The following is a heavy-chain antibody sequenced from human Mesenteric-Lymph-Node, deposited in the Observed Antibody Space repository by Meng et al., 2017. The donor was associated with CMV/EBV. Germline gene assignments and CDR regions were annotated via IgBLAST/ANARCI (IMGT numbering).Heavy chain of an antibody. V-gene: IGHV4-61*01. D-gene: IGHD5-24*01. CDR2: IDYSEST. Sequence: SETLSLTCTVSGGSVSRGSYYWNWIRQPPGKGLEWIGYIDYSESTKYNPSLKSRVIISVDTSKNQFSLKVSSVTAADTAVYFCATGGGWAGYNDYWGQGTLVTVSS. CDR3: ATGGGWAGYNDY. J-gene: IGHJ4*02. CDR1: GGSVSRGSYY.